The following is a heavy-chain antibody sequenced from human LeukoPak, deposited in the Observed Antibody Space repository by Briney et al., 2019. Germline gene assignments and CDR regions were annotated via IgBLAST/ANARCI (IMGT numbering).Heavy chain of an antibody. CDR2: INNDGSST. D-gene: IGHD3-10*01. CDR1: GFTFRNYW. CDR3: VKDRGSGSYPSPLFDN. J-gene: IGHJ4*02. Sequence: PGGSLRLSCAASGFTFRNYWMHWVRQAPGKGLVWVSCINNDGSSTDYADSVKGRFTISRDNYKNTLYLQMNSLRAEDTAVYYCVKDRGSGSYPSPLFDNWGQETLVTVSS. V-gene: IGHV3-74*01.